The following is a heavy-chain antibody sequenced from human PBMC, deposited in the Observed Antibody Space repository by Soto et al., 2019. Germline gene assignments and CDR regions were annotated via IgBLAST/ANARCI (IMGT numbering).Heavy chain of an antibody. D-gene: IGHD3-10*01. J-gene: IGHJ4*02. Sequence: SGTLSLTRAFSCGPLSIKLWGWVRQPPGKGLEWIGEIYHSGSTNYNPSLKSRVTISVDKSKNQFSLKLSSVTAADTAVYYCARVVQGIDYWGQGTLVTVSS. CDR3: ARVVQGIDY. V-gene: IGHV4-4*02. CDR2: IYHSGST. CDR1: CGPLSIKL.